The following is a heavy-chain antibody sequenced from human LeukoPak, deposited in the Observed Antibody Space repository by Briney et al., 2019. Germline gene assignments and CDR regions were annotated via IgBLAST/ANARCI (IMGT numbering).Heavy chain of an antibody. CDR2: ISSSSTYI. Sequence: GGSLRLSCAVSGFTFSNYSMNWVRQAPGKGLEWVSSISSSSTYIYYADSVKGRFTISRDNAKNTLYLQMNSLRVEDTAVYYCVRDDSYRLEWGQGTLVTVSS. J-gene: IGHJ4*02. V-gene: IGHV3-21*01. D-gene: IGHD2-21*02. CDR3: VRDDSYRLE. CDR1: GFTFSNYS.